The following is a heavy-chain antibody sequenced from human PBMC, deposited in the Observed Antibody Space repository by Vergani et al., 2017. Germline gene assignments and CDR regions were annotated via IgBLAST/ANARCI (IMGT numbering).Heavy chain of an antibody. J-gene: IGHJ3*02. CDR1: GGTFSSHA. V-gene: IGHV1-69*04. CDR3: ARDKGWGAFDI. D-gene: IGHD6-19*01. Sequence: QVQLVQSGAEVKKPGSSVKVSCKASGGTFSSHAISWVRQAPGQGLEWMGRIIPILGIANYAQKFQGRVTITADKSTSTAYMELSSLRSEDTAVYYCARDKGWGAFDIWGQGTMVTVSS. CDR2: IIPILGIA.